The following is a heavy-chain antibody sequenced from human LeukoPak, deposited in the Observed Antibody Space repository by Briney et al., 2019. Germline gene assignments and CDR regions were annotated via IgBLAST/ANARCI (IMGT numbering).Heavy chain of an antibody. CDR1: GFTFSTYW. Sequence: QPGGSLRLSCAASGFTFSTYWMSWVRQAPGKGLEWVANIQQDGGEKYFVDSVKGRFTISRDNAKDSLYLQMNSLRAEDTAVYYCARGQRDGDYYYYYYMDVWGKGTTVTVSS. V-gene: IGHV3-7*01. CDR2: IQQDGGEK. J-gene: IGHJ6*03. CDR3: ARGQRDGDYYYYYYMDV. D-gene: IGHD4-17*01.